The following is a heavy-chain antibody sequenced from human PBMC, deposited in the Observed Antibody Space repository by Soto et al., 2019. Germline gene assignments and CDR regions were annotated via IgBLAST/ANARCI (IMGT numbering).Heavy chain of an antibody. Sequence: QVQLQESGPGLVKPSETLSLTCSVSGGSVSVYYWSWIRQPAGKGLEWIGRISNNGRSTNYNPSLKSRVTMSVDTSTNQFSLKMRFVTAADTAVYYCSRWEFGGIVNWCQGTLVTVSS. CDR1: GGSVSVYY. V-gene: IGHV4-4*07. CDR2: ISNNGRST. CDR3: SRWEFGGIVN. J-gene: IGHJ4*02. D-gene: IGHD1-26*01.